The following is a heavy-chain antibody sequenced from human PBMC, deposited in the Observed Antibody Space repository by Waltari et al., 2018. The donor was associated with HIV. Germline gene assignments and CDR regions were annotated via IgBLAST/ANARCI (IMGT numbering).Heavy chain of an antibody. CDR1: GGSISSYY. J-gene: IGHJ4*02. CDR3: AREKKYNSGCAALDF. V-gene: IGHV4-4*07. D-gene: IGHD6-19*01. Sequence: QVQLQESGPGLVKPSETLSLTCTVSGGSISSYYWSWIRQPAGKGLEWIGRIYNSESTNYNPSLRSRVTMSIDTSKNLLSLKLSSVTAADTAVYYCAREKKYNSGCAALDFWGQGTLVTVSS. CDR2: IYNSEST.